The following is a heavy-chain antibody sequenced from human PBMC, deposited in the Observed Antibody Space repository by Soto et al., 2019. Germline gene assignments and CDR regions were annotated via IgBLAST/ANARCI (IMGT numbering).Heavy chain of an antibody. CDR2: ISYDGSNK. CDR3: AKDYAWQQLVGRFDP. V-gene: IGHV3-30*18. Sequence: QVQLVESGGGVVQPGRSLRLSCAASGFTFSSYGMHWVRQAPGKGLEWVAVISYDGSNKYYADSVKGRFTISRDNSKNTLYMQMNSLRAEHTAVYYCAKDYAWQQLVGRFDPWGQGTLVTVSS. D-gene: IGHD6-13*01. J-gene: IGHJ5*02. CDR1: GFTFSSYG.